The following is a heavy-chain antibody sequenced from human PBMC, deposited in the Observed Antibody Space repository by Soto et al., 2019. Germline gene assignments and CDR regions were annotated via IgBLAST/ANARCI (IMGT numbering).Heavy chain of an antibody. CDR3: ARDLFDYVWGSPST. CDR2: ISYDGSNK. Sequence: QVQLVESGGGVVQPGRSLRVSCAASGFTFSSYSMEWVRQAPGKGLEWVAVISYDGSNKYYADSVKGRFTISRDNSKNTRYLQMNSLRAEDTAVYYCARDLFDYVWGSPSTWGQGTLVTVSS. J-gene: IGHJ5*02. CDR1: GFTFSSYS. V-gene: IGHV3-30-3*01. D-gene: IGHD3-16*01.